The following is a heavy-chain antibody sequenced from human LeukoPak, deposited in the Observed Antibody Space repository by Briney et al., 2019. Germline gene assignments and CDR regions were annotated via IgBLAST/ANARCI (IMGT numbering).Heavy chain of an antibody. Sequence: GGSLRLSCAAPGFTFSSYAMSWVRQAPGKGLEWVSALSGSGGSTYYADSVKGRFTISRDNSKNTLYLQMNSLRAEDTAVYYCAKPKHIVVVIGWFDPWGQGTLVTVSS. CDR3: AKPKHIVVVIGWFDP. V-gene: IGHV3-23*01. D-gene: IGHD2-21*01. J-gene: IGHJ5*02. CDR1: GFTFSSYA. CDR2: LSGSGGST.